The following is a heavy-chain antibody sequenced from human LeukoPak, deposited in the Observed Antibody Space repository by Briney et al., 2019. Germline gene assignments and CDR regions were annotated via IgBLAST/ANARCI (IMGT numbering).Heavy chain of an antibody. CDR2: IYYSGST. Sequence: SETLSLTCTVSGGSVSSGSYYWSWIRQPPGKGLEWIGYIYYSGSTNYNPSLKSRVTISVDTSKNQFSLKLSSVTAADTAVYYCARGNWNYEAYYYYGMDVWGQGTTVTVTS. V-gene: IGHV4-61*01. J-gene: IGHJ6*02. CDR1: GGSVSSGSYY. D-gene: IGHD1-7*01. CDR3: ARGNWNYEAYYYYGMDV.